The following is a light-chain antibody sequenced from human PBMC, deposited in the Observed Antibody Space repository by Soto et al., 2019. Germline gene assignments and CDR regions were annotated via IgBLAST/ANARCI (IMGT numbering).Light chain of an antibody. CDR1: QTISSW. V-gene: IGKV1-5*03. Sequence: DVQMSQSPSIVSGSVRDRVTITCRASQTISSWLAWYQQKPGKAPKLLIYKASTLKSGVPSRFSGSGSGTEFTLTISSLQPDDFATYYCQHYNSYSEPFGQGTKVAIK. CDR3: QHYNSYSEP. J-gene: IGKJ1*01. CDR2: KAS.